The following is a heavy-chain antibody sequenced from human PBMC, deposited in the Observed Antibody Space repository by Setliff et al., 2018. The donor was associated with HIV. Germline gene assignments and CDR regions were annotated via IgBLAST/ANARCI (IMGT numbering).Heavy chain of an antibody. Sequence: SETLSLTCTVSGGSIWNYYWSWIRQPPGKGLEWIGTIYYSGSTYYNPSLKSRVTISTDTSKNQFSLKLNSVTAADTAVYYCASGREAVAGALHFDYWGQGPLVTVSS. D-gene: IGHD6-19*01. J-gene: IGHJ4*02. V-gene: IGHV4-39*01. CDR1: GGSIWNYY. CDR2: IYYSGST. CDR3: ASGREAVAGALHFDY.